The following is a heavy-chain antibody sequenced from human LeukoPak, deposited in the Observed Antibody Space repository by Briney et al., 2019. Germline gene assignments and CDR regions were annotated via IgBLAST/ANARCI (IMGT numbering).Heavy chain of an antibody. Sequence: GGSLRLSCAASGFTFSSYNMNWVRQAPGKGLEWVSGINWNGDSTGYADSVKGRFTISRDNAKNSLYLQMKSLRAEDTALYYCARDLYCSSTSCPFDYWGQRTLVTVSS. J-gene: IGHJ4*02. CDR3: ARDLYCSSTSCPFDY. D-gene: IGHD2-2*01. CDR1: GFTFSSYN. CDR2: INWNGDST. V-gene: IGHV3-20*04.